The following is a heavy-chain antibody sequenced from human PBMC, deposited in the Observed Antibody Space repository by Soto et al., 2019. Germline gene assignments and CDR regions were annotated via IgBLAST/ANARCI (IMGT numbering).Heavy chain of an antibody. J-gene: IGHJ6*02. CDR2: ISGSGGST. D-gene: IGHD4-4*01. V-gene: IGHV3-23*01. CDR1: GFTFSSYA. CDR3: AKGDSDYSNRYYYYYGMDV. Sequence: ESGGGLVQPGGSLRLSCAASGFTFSSYAMSWVRQAPGKGLEWVSAISGSGGSTYYADSVKGRFTISRDNSKNTLYLQMNSLRAEDTAVYYCAKGDSDYSNRYYYYYGMDVWGQGTTVTVSS.